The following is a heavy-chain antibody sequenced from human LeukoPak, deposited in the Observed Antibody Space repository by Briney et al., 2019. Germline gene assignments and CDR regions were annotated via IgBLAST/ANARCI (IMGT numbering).Heavy chain of an antibody. D-gene: IGHD3-22*01. CDR3: AKDGYDGSGAYIDY. CDR1: GFTFSSYN. CDR2: ISSSNRTI. V-gene: IGHV3-48*04. J-gene: IGHJ4*02. Sequence: GGSLRLSCAASGFTFSSYNMNWVRQAPGKGLEWVSYISSSNRTIYYADSVKGRFTLSRDNAKNSLYLQMNSLRAEDTAVYYCAKDGYDGSGAYIDYWGQGTLVTVPS.